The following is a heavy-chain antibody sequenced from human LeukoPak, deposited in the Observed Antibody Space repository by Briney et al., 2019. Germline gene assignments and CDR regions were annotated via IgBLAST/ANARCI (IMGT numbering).Heavy chain of an antibody. CDR1: GFTFGDYY. D-gene: IGHD1-1*01. V-gene: IGHV3-11*01. CDR3: AREDGTY. J-gene: IGHJ4*02. Sequence: GGSLRLSCAASGFTFGDYYMTWLRQAPGKGLEWVSYISTSGRTIFYADSVKGRFTISRDNAKNSLSLQMNSLRADDTAIYYCAREDGTYWGQGTLVTVSS. CDR2: ISTSGRTI.